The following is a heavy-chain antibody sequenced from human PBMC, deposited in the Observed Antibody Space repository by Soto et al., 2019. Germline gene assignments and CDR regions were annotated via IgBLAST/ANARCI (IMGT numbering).Heavy chain of an antibody. CDR2: ISAYNGNT. CDR1: GYTFTSYG. V-gene: IGHV1-18*01. CDR3: ARDPPRYGSGSYSYYYYYGMDV. Sequence: QVQLVQSGAEVKKPGASVKVSCKASGYTFTSYGIIWVRQAPGQGLEWMGWISAYNGNTNYAQKLQGRVTMTTDTSTSTAYMELRSLRSDDTAVYYCARDPPRYGSGSYSYYYYYGMDVWGQGTTVTVSS. D-gene: IGHD3-10*01. J-gene: IGHJ6*02.